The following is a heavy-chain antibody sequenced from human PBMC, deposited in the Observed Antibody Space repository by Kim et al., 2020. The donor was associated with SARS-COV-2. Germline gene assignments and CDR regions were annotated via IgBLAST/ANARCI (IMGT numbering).Heavy chain of an antibody. CDR3: ARDLNSGGAEFDQ. CDR2: TSDTYI. Sequence: GGSLRLSCAASGFTFNTSAINWVRQAPGKGLEWVSSTSDTYIYYEDSVTDRFTIYSGNAYNTLPLQMDNQRAEDTAVYYCARDLNSGGAEFDQWGRGTLVTVSS. V-gene: IGHV3-21*01. CDR1: GFTFNTSA. D-gene: IGHD3-10*01. J-gene: IGHJ4*02.